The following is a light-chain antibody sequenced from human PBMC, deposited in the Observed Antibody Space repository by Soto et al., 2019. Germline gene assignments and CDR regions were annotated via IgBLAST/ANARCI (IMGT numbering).Light chain of an antibody. CDR2: GAS. V-gene: IGKV3-20*01. J-gene: IGKJ4*01. CDR1: QSVSSSY. CDR3: QQFSSYPLT. Sequence: EIVLTQSPVTLSLSPGERATLSCRASQSVSSSYLASYQQKPGQAPRLLMYGASTRATGIPARFSGSGSGTEFTLTISRLEPEDFAVYYCQQFSSYPLTFGGGTKVDI.